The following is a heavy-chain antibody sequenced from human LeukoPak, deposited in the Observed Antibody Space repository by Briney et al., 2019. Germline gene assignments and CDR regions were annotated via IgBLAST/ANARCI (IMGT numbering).Heavy chain of an antibody. J-gene: IGHJ4*02. CDR2: IYYSRST. CDR1: GGSLSSSSYY. V-gene: IGHV4-39*07. CDR3: ARDTIFGSGDDY. Sequence: SESLSLTYTLSGGSLSSSSYYWGWIRHPPGKGLEWIGSIYYSRSTYYNPSLKSRVTISVDTSKNQFSLKLSSVTAADTAVYYCARDTIFGSGDDYWGQGTLVTVSS. D-gene: IGHD3-3*01.